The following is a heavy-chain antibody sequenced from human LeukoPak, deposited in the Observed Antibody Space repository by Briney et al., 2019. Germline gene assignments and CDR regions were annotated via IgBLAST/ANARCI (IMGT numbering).Heavy chain of an antibody. D-gene: IGHD6-13*01. Sequence: SETLSLTFAVYGWSFSGYYWSWIRQPPGKGLEWIGEINHSGSTNYNPSLKSRVTISVDTSKNQFSLKLSSVTAADTAVYYCARGNYSSSWYYYYYYGMDVWGQGTTVTVSS. V-gene: IGHV4-34*01. CDR2: INHSGST. CDR1: GWSFSGYY. J-gene: IGHJ6*02. CDR3: ARGNYSSSWYYYYYYGMDV.